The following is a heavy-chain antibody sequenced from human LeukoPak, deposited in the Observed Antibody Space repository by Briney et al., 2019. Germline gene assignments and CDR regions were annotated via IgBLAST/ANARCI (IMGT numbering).Heavy chain of an antibody. V-gene: IGHV3-30*03. CDR2: ISYDGSNK. CDR1: GFTFSSYG. J-gene: IGHJ4*02. CDR3: ARDLRELPL. D-gene: IGHD1-26*01. Sequence: GGSLRLSCAASGFTFSSYGMHWVRQAPGKGLEWVAVISYDGSNKYYADSVKGRFTISRDNSKNTLYLQMNSLRAEDTAVYYCARDLRELPLWGQGTLVTVSS.